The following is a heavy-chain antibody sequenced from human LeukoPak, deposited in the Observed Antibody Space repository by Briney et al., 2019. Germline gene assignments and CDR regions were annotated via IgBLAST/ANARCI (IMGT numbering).Heavy chain of an antibody. CDR3: ARVMNPYYIRASYYFDY. CDR2: IKWNDGTT. D-gene: IGHD3-10*01. V-gene: IGHV3-20*04. Sequence: AGGSVSLVCAVSGLTFDDSGMRWARQAAGGGREWVFYIKWNDGTTCYADSVKIRCTISRDNVKNPMYLQMSGLRAEDTALYYCARVMNPYYIRASYYFDYWGQGTLVTVSS. J-gene: IGHJ4*02. CDR1: GLTFDDSG.